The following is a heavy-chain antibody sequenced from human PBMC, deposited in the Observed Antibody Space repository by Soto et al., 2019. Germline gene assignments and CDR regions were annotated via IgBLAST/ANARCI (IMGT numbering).Heavy chain of an antibody. D-gene: IGHD5-12*01. CDR1: GGSISSGGYS. V-gene: IGHV4-30-2*01. CDR3: AAGGGLPRYY. CDR2: IYHSGST. Sequence: QLQLQESGSGLVKPSQTLSLTCAVSGGSISSGGYSWSWIRQPPGKGLEWIGYIYHSGSTYYNPSLTSRVTKSVDRTTNQFSLKLSSVTAADTAVYYCAAGGGLPRYYWGQGTLVTVSS. J-gene: IGHJ4*02.